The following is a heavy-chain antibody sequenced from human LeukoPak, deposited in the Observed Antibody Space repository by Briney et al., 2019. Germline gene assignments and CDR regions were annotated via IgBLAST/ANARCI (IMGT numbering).Heavy chain of an antibody. CDR1: GGSFSGYY. V-gene: IGHV4-34*01. CDR2: INHSGST. J-gene: IGHJ5*02. CDR3: ASTIAVAGTRGWFDP. Sequence: SETLSLTCAVYGGSFSGYYWSWIRQPPGKGLEWIGEINHSGSTNYNPSLKSRVTISVDTSKNQFSLNLSSVTAADTAVYYCASTIAVAGTRGWFDPWGQGILVTVSS. D-gene: IGHD6-19*01.